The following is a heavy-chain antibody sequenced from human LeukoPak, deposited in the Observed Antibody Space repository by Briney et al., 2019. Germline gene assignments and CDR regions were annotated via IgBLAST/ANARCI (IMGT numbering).Heavy chain of an antibody. J-gene: IGHJ4*02. V-gene: IGHV1-69*05. CDR3: ARARGGPAYYFDY. CDR1: GGTFNTYA. D-gene: IGHD3-10*01. Sequence: SVKVSCKASGGTFNTYAFSWGRQAPGRGLEWLAMIIPIFVTPNYAQKFQGRVTITTDESASTAYMELSSLTSDDTAVYYCARARGGPAYYFDYWGQGTLVTVSS. CDR2: IIPIFVTP.